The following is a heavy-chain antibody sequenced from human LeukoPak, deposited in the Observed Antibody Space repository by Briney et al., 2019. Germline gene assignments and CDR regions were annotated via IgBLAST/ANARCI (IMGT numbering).Heavy chain of an antibody. Sequence: SETLSLTCTVSGGSINNYYWSWIRQPPGKGLEWIGYIYYSGRTNYNPSLKSRVIISVDTSKNQFSLKLSPVIAADTAVYYCARVGVDYSGNIIKYYFDYWGQGTLVTVSS. V-gene: IGHV4-59*01. CDR3: ARVGVDYSGNIIKYYFDY. CDR2: IYYSGRT. D-gene: IGHD4-23*01. CDR1: GGSINNYY. J-gene: IGHJ4*02.